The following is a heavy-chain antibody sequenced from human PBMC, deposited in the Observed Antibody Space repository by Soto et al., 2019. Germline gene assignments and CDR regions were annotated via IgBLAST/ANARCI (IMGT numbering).Heavy chain of an antibody. CDR3: VKDEGFCTGGNCYSVARGGFDL. J-gene: IGHJ3*01. V-gene: IGHV3-64D*06. CDR1: GFALSRYA. D-gene: IGHD2-15*01. Sequence: LRLSCSASGFALSRYAMHWVRQAPGKGLEYVSSISSNGISTYYADSVKGRFTISRDNSQNTLYIQMNSLRPDDTALYYCVKDEGFCTGGNCYSVARGGFDLWGQGTMVTVSS. CDR2: ISSNGIST.